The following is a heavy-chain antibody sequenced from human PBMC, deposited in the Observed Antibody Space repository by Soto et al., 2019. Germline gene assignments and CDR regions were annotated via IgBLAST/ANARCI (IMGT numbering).Heavy chain of an antibody. CDR3: TREQSDDNYFDP. Sequence: SETLSLTCTVSGAALSIGCYFYTWVLQPPGKGLEWLGYIYYSGGTNYNPSLKSRVTISLDKSKSQFSLRLISVTAADTAVYYCTREQSDDNYFDPWGQGTLVTVSS. CDR1: GAALSIGCYF. CDR2: IYYSGGT. J-gene: IGHJ5*02. D-gene: IGHD6-19*01. V-gene: IGHV4-61*01.